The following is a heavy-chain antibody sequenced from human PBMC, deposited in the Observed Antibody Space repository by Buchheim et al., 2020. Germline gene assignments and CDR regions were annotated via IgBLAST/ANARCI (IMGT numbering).Heavy chain of an antibody. CDR3: ARTKSPYTYGYSGVDY. CDR1: GGSISSSSYY. V-gene: IGHV4-39*01. CDR2: IYYSGST. J-gene: IGHJ4*02. D-gene: IGHD5-18*01. Sequence: QLQLQESGPGLVKPSETPSLTCTVSGGSISSSSYYWGWIRQPPGKGLEWIGFIYYSGSTYYNPSLKSRVTISVDTSKNQFSLKLSSVTAADTAVFYCARTKSPYTYGYSGVDYWGQGAL.